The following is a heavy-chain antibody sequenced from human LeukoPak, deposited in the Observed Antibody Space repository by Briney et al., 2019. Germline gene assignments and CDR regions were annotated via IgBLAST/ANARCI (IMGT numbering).Heavy chain of an antibody. D-gene: IGHD6-19*01. Sequence: RAGGSLRLSCAASGFTFSSYGMHWVRQAPGKGLEWVAVIWYDGSNKYYTDSVKGRFTISRDNSKNTLYLQMNSLRAEDTAVYYCARDGYRSGRYYFDYWGQGTLVTVSS. CDR1: GFTFSSYG. V-gene: IGHV3-33*01. J-gene: IGHJ4*02. CDR3: ARDGYRSGRYYFDY. CDR2: IWYDGSNK.